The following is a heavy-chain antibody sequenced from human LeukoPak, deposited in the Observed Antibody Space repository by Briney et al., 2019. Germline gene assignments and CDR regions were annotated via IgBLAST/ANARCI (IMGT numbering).Heavy chain of an antibody. D-gene: IGHD2-15*01. V-gene: IGHV1-69*01. CDR2: IIPIFGTA. CDR3: SRSGPGSCSGGSCYSNY. CDR1: GGTFSSYA. Sequence: GSSVKVSCKASGGTFSSYAISWVRQAPGQGLEWMGGIIPIFGTANYAQKFQGRVTITADESTSTAYMELRSLRSDDTAVYYCSRSGPGSCSGGSCYSNYWGQGTLVTVSS. J-gene: IGHJ4*02.